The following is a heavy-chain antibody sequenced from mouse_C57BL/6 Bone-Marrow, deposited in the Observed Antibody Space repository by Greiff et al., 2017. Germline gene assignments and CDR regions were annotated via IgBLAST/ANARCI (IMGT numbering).Heavy chain of an antibody. CDR3: AIFAMDY. J-gene: IGHJ4*01. CDR2: FHPSDSDT. V-gene: IGHV1-74*01. CDR1: GYTFTSYW. Sequence: QVQLKQPGAELVKPGASVKVSCKASGYTFTSYWMHWVKQRPGQGLEWIGRFHPSDSDTNYNQKFKGKATLSVDKSSSTAYMQLSSLTSEDSAVYYCAIFAMDYWGQGTSVTVSS.